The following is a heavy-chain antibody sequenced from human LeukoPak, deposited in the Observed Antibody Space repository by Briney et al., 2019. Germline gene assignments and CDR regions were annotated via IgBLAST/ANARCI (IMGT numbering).Heavy chain of an antibody. CDR2: IDDSGNT. V-gene: IGHV4-59*01. J-gene: IGHJ3*02. D-gene: IGHD3-10*01. CDR1: GVSISRYY. Sequence: SDTLSLTCTVSGVSISRYYWSWIRRPPGKGLEWIGYIDDSGNTNYNPSLKSQVTISVDKSKNQFSLKLSFVTAADTAMYYCARSDYHNSGSHTVFDAFDIWGQGTRVTVSS. CDR3: ARSDYHNSGSHTVFDAFDI.